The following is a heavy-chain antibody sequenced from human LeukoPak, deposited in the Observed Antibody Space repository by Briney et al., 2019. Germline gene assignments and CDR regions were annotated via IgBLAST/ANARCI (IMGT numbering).Heavy chain of an antibody. CDR2: ISGSGGST. J-gene: IGHJ4*02. CDR3: AKDSIYDSSGYTFDY. Sequence: GGSLRLSCAASGFTFSSYAMSWVRQAPGKGLEWVSAISGSGGSTYYADSVKGRFTISRDNSKNTLYLQMNSLRAEDTAVYYCAKDSIYDSSGYTFDYWGQGTLVTVSS. V-gene: IGHV3-23*01. CDR1: GFTFSSYA. D-gene: IGHD3-22*01.